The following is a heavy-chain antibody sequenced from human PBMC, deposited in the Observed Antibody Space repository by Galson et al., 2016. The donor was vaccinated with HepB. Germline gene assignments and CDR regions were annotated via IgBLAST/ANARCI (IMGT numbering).Heavy chain of an antibody. CDR2: ISSSSAFI. J-gene: IGHJ5*01. Sequence: SLRLSCAASGFPFSRYGMNWVRQAPGKGLEWVSSISSSSAFIYYADSLKGRFTISRDNAKDSLYLQINSLRGEDTAVYYWAKGKGYCGYGAYNWFDPRGQGSLGTV. CDR1: GFPFSRYG. D-gene: IGHD5-12*01. CDR3: AKGKGYCGYGAYNWFDP. V-gene: IGHV3-21*01.